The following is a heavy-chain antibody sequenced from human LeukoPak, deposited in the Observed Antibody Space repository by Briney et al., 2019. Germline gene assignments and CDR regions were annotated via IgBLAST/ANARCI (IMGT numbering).Heavy chain of an antibody. D-gene: IGHD3-10*01. CDR3: ARYGDY. CDR2: ISSSGSTT. CDR1: GFTFSSYE. Sequence: HAGGSLRLSCAASGFTFSSYEMNWVRQAPGKGLEWVSYISSSGSTTYYADSAKGRFTISRDNAKNSLNLQMNGLRAEDTAVYYCARYGDYWGQGTLVTASS. J-gene: IGHJ4*02. V-gene: IGHV3-48*03.